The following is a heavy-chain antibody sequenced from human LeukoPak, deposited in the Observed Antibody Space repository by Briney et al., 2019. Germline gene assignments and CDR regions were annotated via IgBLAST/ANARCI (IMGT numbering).Heavy chain of an antibody. CDR1: GFTFSSFA. CDR2: VSNDERNK. Sequence: GRSLRLSCAASGFTFSSFAMHWVRQSPGGGLEWLTAVSNDERNKYSADSVKGRFAISRDNSKSTLYLQMNSLRAEDTAIYYCARAHYDFWSGPFDLWGQGILVIVSS. J-gene: IGHJ4*02. D-gene: IGHD3-3*01. V-gene: IGHV3-30*09. CDR3: ARAHYDFWSGPFDL.